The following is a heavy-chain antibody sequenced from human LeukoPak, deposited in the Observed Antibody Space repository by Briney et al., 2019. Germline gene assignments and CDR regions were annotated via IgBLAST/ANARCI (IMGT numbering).Heavy chain of an antibody. CDR2: INHSGST. CDR1: GGSFSGYY. CDR3: ARLRSGWYVPLWNWFDP. V-gene: IGHV4-34*01. Sequence: SETLSLTCAVYGGSFSGYYWSWIRQPPGKGLEWIGEINHSGSTNYNPSLKSRVTISVDTSKNQFSLKLSSVTAADTAVYYCARLRSGWYVPLWNWFDPWGQGTLVTVSS. J-gene: IGHJ5*02. D-gene: IGHD6-19*01.